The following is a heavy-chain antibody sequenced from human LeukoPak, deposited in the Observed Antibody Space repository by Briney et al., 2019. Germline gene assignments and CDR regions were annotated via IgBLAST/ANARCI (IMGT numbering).Heavy chain of an antibody. D-gene: IGHD3-10*01. J-gene: IGHJ3*02. Sequence: GGSLRLSCAASGFTFSNYWMRWVREARGKGLEWVANIKQEGSEKYYVDSEKGRFTISGDNAKNSLYLQMNSLRAEDTAVYYCARDRLWGITMVPHYAFDIWGQGTMVTVSS. CDR2: IKQEGSEK. CDR1: GFTFSNYW. V-gene: IGHV3-7*01. CDR3: ARDRLWGITMVPHYAFDI.